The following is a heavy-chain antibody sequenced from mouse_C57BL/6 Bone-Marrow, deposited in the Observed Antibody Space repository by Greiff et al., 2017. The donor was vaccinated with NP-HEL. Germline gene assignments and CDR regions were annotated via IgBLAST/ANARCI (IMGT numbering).Heavy chain of an antibody. Sequence: VQLQQSGPELVKPGASVKISCKASGYTFTDYYMNWVKQSHGKSLEWIGDINPNNGGTSYNQKFKGKATLTVDRSSSTAYMELRSLTSEDSAVYYCARGRAFTRRRVYYAMDYWGQGTSVTVSS. D-gene: IGHD2-12*01. CDR2: INPNNGGT. CDR1: GYTFTDYY. J-gene: IGHJ4*01. V-gene: IGHV1-26*01. CDR3: ARGRAFTRRRVYYAMDY.